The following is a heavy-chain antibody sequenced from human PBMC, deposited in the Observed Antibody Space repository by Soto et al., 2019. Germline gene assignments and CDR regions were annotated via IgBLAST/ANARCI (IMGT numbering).Heavy chain of an antibody. Sequence: SGTLSLTCGVSGDTISTGGYSWAWIRQPPGKGLEWIGHTHHSGNPSYNPSLKSRVTISVDTSRNQLSLKLTSVTAADTAVYYCAAPPRYWGQGILVTVSS. CDR1: GDTISTGGYS. J-gene: IGHJ4*02. V-gene: IGHV4-30-2*02. CDR3: AAPPRY. CDR2: THHSGNP. D-gene: IGHD6-6*01.